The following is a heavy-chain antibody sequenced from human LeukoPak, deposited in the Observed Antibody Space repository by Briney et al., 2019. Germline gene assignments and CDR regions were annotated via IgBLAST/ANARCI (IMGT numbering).Heavy chain of an antibody. CDR2: IYYSGST. D-gene: IGHD3/OR15-3a*01. V-gene: IGHV4-39*01. CDR1: GGSIGSSSYY. CDR3: ARRMIFGGFDP. J-gene: IGHJ5*02. Sequence: SETLSLTCTVSGGSIGSSSYYWGWIRQPPGKGLEWIGSIYYSGSTHYNPTLKSRATISGDTSKNQFSLKLSSVTAADTAVYYCARRMIFGGFDPWGQGTLVTVSS.